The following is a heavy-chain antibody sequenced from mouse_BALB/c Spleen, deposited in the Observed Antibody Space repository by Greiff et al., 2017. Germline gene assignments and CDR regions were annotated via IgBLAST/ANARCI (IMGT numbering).Heavy chain of an antibody. V-gene: IGHV2-4-1*01. CDR2: IWGGGST. D-gene: IGHD3-3*01. J-gene: IGHJ2*01. CDR3: ARKRGEGWYFDY. Sequence: QVQLKESGPGLVQPSQSLSITCTVSGFSLTSYGVPWVRQSPGKGLEWLGMIWGGGSTDYNSALISRLSIIKDNSKSQVFLKMNSLQTDDTAMYYCARKRGEGWYFDYWGQGTALTVSS. CDR1: GFSLTSYG.